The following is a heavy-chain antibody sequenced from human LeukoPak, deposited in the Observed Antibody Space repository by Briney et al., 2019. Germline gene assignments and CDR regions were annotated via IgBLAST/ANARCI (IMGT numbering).Heavy chain of an antibody. Sequence: SETLSLTCSVSGVSISSSYCSWIRQPPGKGLECIGCISYRGTTKYNPSLKSRVTISVDTSKNQVSLNLSSVTTADTAVYYCARDPGSCSGGSCSFYWYFDLWGRGTLVTVSS. V-gene: IGHV4-59*01. CDR3: ARDPGSCSGGSCSFYWYFDL. D-gene: IGHD2-15*01. CDR2: ISYRGTT. CDR1: GVSISSSY. J-gene: IGHJ2*01.